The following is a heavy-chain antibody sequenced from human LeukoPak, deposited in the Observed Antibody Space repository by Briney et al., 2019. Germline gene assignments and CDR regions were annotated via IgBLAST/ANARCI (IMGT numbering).Heavy chain of an antibody. D-gene: IGHD1-26*01. Sequence: SVKVSCKASGGTFSSYAISWVRQAPGQGLEWMGGVIPIFGTANYAQKFQGRLTITADESTSAAYMELSSLRSEDTAEYYCARRGGSASVLDYWGQGTLVTVSP. J-gene: IGHJ4*02. CDR3: ARRGGSASVLDY. CDR2: VIPIFGTA. CDR1: GGTFSSYA. V-gene: IGHV1-69*13.